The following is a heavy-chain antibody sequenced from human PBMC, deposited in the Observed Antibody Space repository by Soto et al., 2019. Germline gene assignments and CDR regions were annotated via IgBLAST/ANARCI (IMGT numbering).Heavy chain of an antibody. J-gene: IGHJ4*02. Sequence: QITLKESGPTLVKPTQTLTLTCTFSGFSLSTSGVGVCWIRQPPGKALEWLALIYWDDDKRYNPSLKSSLTITKDTSKNQVVLKMTNMEPADTATYYCAHSGASSTFDFWGQGTLVTVSS. V-gene: IGHV2-5*02. CDR3: AHSGASSTFDF. CDR1: GFSLSTSGVG. D-gene: IGHD6-13*01. CDR2: IYWDDDK.